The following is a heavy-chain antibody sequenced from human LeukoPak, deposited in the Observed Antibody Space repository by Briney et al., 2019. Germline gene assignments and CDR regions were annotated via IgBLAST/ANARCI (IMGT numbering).Heavy chain of an antibody. D-gene: IGHD2-21*02. J-gene: IGHJ4*02. Sequence: GGSLRLSCAASGFTFSTYWMNWYRQAPGKGLGWVGNINQDASEINYVDSVRGRFTISRDNAKNSLHLQMNSLRAEDTAVYYCATDRDNSDWQKRFDSWGQGTLVTVSS. V-gene: IGHV3-7*01. CDR1: GFTFSTYW. CDR2: INQDASEI. CDR3: ATDRDNSDWQKRFDS.